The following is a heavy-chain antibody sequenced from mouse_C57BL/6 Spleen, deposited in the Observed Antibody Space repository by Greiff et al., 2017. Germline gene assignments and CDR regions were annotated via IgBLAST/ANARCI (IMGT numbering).Heavy chain of an antibody. CDR2: IDPSDSYT. V-gene: IGHV1-50*01. D-gene: IGHD1-1*01. CDR1: GYTFTSYW. J-gene: IGHJ2*01. CDR3: ARISGSSWYYFDY. Sequence: QVQLQQPGAELVKPGASVKLSCKASGYTFTSYWMQWVKQRPGQGLEWIVGIDPSDSYTNYNQKFKGKATLTVDTSSSSAYMQLSSLTSEDSAVYYCARISGSSWYYFDYWGQGTTLTVSS.